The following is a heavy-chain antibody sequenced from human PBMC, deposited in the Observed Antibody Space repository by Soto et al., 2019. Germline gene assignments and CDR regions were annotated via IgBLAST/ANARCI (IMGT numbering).Heavy chain of an antibody. CDR2: ISYDGSNK. V-gene: IGHV3-30-3*01. CDR3: ARGGFSPFDY. D-gene: IGHD3-10*01. J-gene: IGHJ4*02. Sequence: QVQLVESGGGVVQPGRSLRLSCAASGFTFSSYAMHWVRQAPGKGLEWVAVISYDGSNKYYADSVKGRFTISRDNSKNTLYLQMNSLRAEDTAVYYCARGGFSPFDYWGQGTLVTVSS. CDR1: GFTFSSYA.